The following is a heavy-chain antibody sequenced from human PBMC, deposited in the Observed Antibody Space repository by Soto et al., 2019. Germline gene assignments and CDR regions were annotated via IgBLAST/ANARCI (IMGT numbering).Heavy chain of an antibody. D-gene: IGHD5-12*01. CDR3: ARDPLAVATIR. J-gene: IGHJ4*02. CDR2: ISSSSSTI. Sequence: GGSLRLSCAASGFTFSSYSMNWVRQAPGKGLEWVSYISSSSSTIYYADSVKGRFTISRDNAKNSLYLQMNSLRAEDTAVYYCARDPLAVATIRWGQGTLVTVSS. V-gene: IGHV3-48*01. CDR1: GFTFSSYS.